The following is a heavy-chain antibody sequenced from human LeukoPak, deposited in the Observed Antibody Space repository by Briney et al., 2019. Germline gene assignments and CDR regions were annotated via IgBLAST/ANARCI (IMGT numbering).Heavy chain of an antibody. J-gene: IGHJ1*01. CDR1: GFTFNSYG. D-gene: IGHD5-24*01. CDR3: PRGDAYNDAEYLQH. Sequence: GRSLRRSCAASGFTFNSYGMHWVRQAPGKGLEWVAVIWYDGSNKYYGDSVKGRFTISRDNSKKTLYLQMNSLRVEDTAVYYCPRGDAYNDAEYLQHWGQGTLDTVS. CDR2: IWYDGSNK. V-gene: IGHV3-33*01.